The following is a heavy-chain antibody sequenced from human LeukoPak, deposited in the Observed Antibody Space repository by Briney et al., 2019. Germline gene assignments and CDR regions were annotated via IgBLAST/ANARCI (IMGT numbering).Heavy chain of an antibody. J-gene: IGHJ5*02. V-gene: IGHV4-39*07. CDR1: GVSISSSSYY. CDR2: IYYSGST. D-gene: IGHD2-15*01. Sequence: SETLSLTCTVSGVSISSSSYYWGWIRQPPGKGLEWIGSIYYSGSTYYNPSLKSRVTISVDTSKNQFSLKLSSVTAADTAVYYCARNLLVVVAATTSWFDPWGQGILVTVSS. CDR3: ARNLLVVVAATTSWFDP.